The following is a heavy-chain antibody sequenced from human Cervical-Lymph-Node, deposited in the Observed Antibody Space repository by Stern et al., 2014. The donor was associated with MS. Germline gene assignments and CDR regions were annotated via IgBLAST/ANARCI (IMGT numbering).Heavy chain of an antibody. V-gene: IGHV1-69*06. D-gene: IGHD3-10*01. CDR2: IIPGLGRT. J-gene: IGHJ5*02. CDR3: ARDQGDYGSGSEDSWFDP. CDR1: RDTFSHYA. Sequence: QVQLVQSGDEVKKPGSSVKVSCKASRDTFSHYALSWVRQAPEHGLEWMGGIIPGLGRTSYAQKFQGRITISADTSTNTLYMELNSLRSEDTAVYFCARDQGDYGSGSEDSWFDPWGQGTLVTVSS.